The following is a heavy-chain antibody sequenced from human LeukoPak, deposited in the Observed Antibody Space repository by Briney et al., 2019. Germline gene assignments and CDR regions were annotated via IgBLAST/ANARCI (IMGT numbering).Heavy chain of an antibody. V-gene: IGHV1-69*05. CDR3: ARLHTLSSGWWVDY. D-gene: IGHD6-19*01. CDR2: IIPIFGTA. J-gene: IGHJ4*02. CDR1: GGTFSSYA. Sequence: SVKVSCKASGGTFSSYAISWVRQAPGQGLEWMGRIIPIFGTANYAQKFQGRVTITTDESTSTAYMELSSLRSEDTAVYYCARLHTLSSGWWVDYWGQGTLVTVSS.